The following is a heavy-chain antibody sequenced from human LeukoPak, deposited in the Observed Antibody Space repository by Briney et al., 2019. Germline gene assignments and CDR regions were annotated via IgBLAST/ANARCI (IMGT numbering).Heavy chain of an antibody. CDR3: ARGWAPYYFDY. Sequence: PSDTLSLTCTVSGGSISSYYWSWIRQPPGKGLEWIGYIYYSGSTNYNPSLKSRVTISVDTSKNQFSLKLSSVTAADTAVYYCARGWAPYYFDYWGQGTLVTVSS. J-gene: IGHJ4*02. CDR1: GGSISSYY. CDR2: IYYSGST. V-gene: IGHV4-59*08. D-gene: IGHD1-26*01.